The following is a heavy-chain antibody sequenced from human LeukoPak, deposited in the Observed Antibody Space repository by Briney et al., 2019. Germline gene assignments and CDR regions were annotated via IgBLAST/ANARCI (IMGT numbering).Heavy chain of an antibody. CDR2: ISASGDIT. D-gene: IGHD5-18*01. Sequence: GGSLRLSCAAYGFTFSNYALSWVRQAPGKGLEWVSVISASGDITYYSDSVKGRFTNSRDNSKNTLYLQMNSLRAEDTAVYYCAKDREGRGYNYGSYFDYWGQGTLVTVSS. J-gene: IGHJ4*02. CDR3: AKDREGRGYNYGSYFDY. V-gene: IGHV3-23*01. CDR1: GFTFSNYA.